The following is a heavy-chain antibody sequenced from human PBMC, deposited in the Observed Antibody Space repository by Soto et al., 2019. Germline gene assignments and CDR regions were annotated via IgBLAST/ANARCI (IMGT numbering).Heavy chain of an antibody. CDR1: GNTFTNSD. CDR2: MTPNSGDT. D-gene: IGHD4-17*01. CDR3: ARGVKYGAYSRWFDP. J-gene: IGHJ5*02. Sequence: QVQLVQSGAEVKKPGASVKVSCRASGNTFTNSDLNWVRQATGQGLEYLGCMTPNSGDTAYVQKFQGRVTMTWDTSITIAYMELRSLRSEDTAVYFCARGVKYGAYSRWFDPWGQGTLVTVSS. V-gene: IGHV1-8*01.